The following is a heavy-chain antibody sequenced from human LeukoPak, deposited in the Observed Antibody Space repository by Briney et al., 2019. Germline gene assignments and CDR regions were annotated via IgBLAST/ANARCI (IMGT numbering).Heavy chain of an antibody. D-gene: IGHD1-14*01. Sequence: GGSLRLSCAASGFTFSSYSMNWVRQAPGKGLEWVSSISSSSSYIYYADSVKGRFTISRDNAKNSLYLQMNSLRAEDTAVYYCVRDEQRYKSRPPGDWGQGTLVTVSS. CDR3: VRDEQRYKSRPPGD. J-gene: IGHJ4*02. CDR1: GFTFSSYS. CDR2: ISSSSSYI. V-gene: IGHV3-21*04.